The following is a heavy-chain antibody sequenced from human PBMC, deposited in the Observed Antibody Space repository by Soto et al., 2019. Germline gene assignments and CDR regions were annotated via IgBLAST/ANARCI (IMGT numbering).Heavy chain of an antibody. CDR1: GGSISSYY. V-gene: IGHV4-4*07. D-gene: IGHD2-2*01. J-gene: IGHJ4*02. CDR3: ARACSSNSCYDVFDY. CDR2: IYTSGST. Sequence: SETLSLTCTVSGGSISSYYWSWIRQPAGKGLEWIGRIYTSGSTNYNPSLKSRVTMSVDTSKNQSSLKLSSVTAADTAVYYCARACSSNSCYDVFDYWGQGTLVTVS.